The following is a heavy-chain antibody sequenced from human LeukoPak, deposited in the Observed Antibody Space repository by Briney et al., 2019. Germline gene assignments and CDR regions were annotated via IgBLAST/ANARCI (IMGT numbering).Heavy chain of an antibody. J-gene: IGHJ4*02. D-gene: IGHD4-17*01. CDR1: GGTFSSYA. CDR3: ARGHGDYAYYGY. Sequence: SVKVSCKASGGTFSSYAISWVRQAPGQGLEWMGGIIPIFGTANYAQKFQGSVTITADKSTSTAYMELSSLRSEDTAVYYCARGHGDYAYYGYWGQGTLVTVSS. CDR2: IIPIFGTA. V-gene: IGHV1-69*06.